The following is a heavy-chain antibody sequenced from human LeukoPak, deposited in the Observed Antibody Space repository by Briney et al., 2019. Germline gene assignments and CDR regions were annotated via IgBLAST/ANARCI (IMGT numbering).Heavy chain of an antibody. D-gene: IGHD3-9*01. Sequence: GGSLRLSCAASGFTFRGYSMNWVRQAPGKGLEWVSSISSSSSYINYADSVKGRFTISRDNAKNSLYLQMNSLRAEDTAVYYCAREFGLRYFDWLLWGAFDIWGQGTMVTVSS. CDR3: AREFGLRYFDWLLWGAFDI. CDR2: ISSSSSYI. J-gene: IGHJ3*02. V-gene: IGHV3-21*01. CDR1: GFTFRGYS.